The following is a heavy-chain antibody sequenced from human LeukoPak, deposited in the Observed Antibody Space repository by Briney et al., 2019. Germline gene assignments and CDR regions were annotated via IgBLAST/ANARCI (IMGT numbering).Heavy chain of an antibody. J-gene: IGHJ4*02. CDR3: AREDAGGTYSFDY. CDR2: IYTCGIT. Sequence: GGSLRLSCAVSGFTVSSNFMSWVRQAPEKGPEWVSVIYTCGITYYADSVRGRFTISRDNSKNTLYLQMDSLTAEDTAVYYCAREDAGGTYSFDYWGQGTLVTVSS. V-gene: IGHV3-66*01. D-gene: IGHD1-26*01. CDR1: GFTVSSNF.